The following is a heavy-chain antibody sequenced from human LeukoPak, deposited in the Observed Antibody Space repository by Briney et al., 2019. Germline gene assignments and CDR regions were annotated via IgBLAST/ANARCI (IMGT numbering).Heavy chain of an antibody. CDR2: ISSSGGTI. CDR3: ARERSSSTWGSFDY. Sequence: GGSLRLSCAASGFSFTSYEMNWVRPSPGKGLEWVSYISSSGGTIYYADSVKGRFTISRDNAKNSVYLQMNSLRAEDTAVYYCARERSSSTWGSFDYWGQGTLVTVSS. D-gene: IGHD6-13*01. J-gene: IGHJ4*02. CDR1: GFSFTSYE. V-gene: IGHV3-48*03.